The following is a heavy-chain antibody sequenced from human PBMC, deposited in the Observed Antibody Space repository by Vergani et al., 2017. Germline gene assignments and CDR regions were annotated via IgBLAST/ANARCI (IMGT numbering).Heavy chain of an antibody. Sequence: QVQLVESGGGVVQPGRSLRLSCAASGFTFSSYGMHWVRQAPGKGLEWVAVIWYDGSNKYYADSVKGRFTISRDNSKNTLYLQMNSLRAEDTAVYCCARDLYDLWRGYSASEAFDIWSEGRMVTVSS. D-gene: IGHD3-3*01. CDR2: IWYDGSNK. CDR1: GFTFSSYG. V-gene: IGHV3-33*01. J-gene: IGHJ3*02. CDR3: ARDLYDLWRGYSASEAFDI.